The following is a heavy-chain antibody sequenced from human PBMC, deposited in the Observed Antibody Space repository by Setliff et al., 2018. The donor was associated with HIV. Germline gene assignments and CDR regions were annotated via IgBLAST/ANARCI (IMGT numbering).Heavy chain of an antibody. J-gene: IGHJ4*02. CDR2: IYYTGST. V-gene: IGHV4-61*01. D-gene: IGHD5-18*01. Sequence: PSETLSLTCSVFRHSISNGYYWGWIRQPPGKGLEWIGYIYYTGSTTYNPSLKSRVTMSGDTSKNKVSLKLRSVSAADTAVYYCARTRGYSLYYFDYWGQGTLVTVSS. CDR3: ARTRGYSLYYFDY. CDR1: RHSISNGYY.